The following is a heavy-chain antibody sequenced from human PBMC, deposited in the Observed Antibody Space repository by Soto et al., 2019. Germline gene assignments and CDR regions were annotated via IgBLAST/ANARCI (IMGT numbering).Heavy chain of an antibody. D-gene: IGHD6-19*01. CDR2: IIPIFGTA. Sequence: CKASGGTFSSYAISWVRQAPGQGLEWMGGIIPIFGTANYAQKFQGRVTITADESTSTAYMELSSLRSEDTAVYYCARDLLAVADRPTTYHSGMDVWGQGTTVTVSS. J-gene: IGHJ6*02. CDR3: ARDLLAVADRPTTYHSGMDV. CDR1: GGTFSSYA. V-gene: IGHV1-69*01.